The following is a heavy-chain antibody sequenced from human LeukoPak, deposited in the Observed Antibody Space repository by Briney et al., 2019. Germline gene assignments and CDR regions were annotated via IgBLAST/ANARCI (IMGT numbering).Heavy chain of an antibody. CDR2: INPSGGST. CDR3: ASNTVGATTRGAFDI. J-gene: IGHJ3*02. CDR1: GYTSTSYY. Sequence: ASVKVSCKASGYTSTSYYMHWVRQAPGQGLEWMGIINPSGGSTSYAQKFQGRVTMTRDTSTSTVYMELSSLRSEDTAVYYCASNTVGATTRGAFDIWGQGTMVTVSS. D-gene: IGHD1-26*01. V-gene: IGHV1-46*01.